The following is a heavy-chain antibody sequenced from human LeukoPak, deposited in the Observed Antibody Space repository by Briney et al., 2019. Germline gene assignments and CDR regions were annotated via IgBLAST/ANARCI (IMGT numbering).Heavy chain of an antibody. CDR1: GGSISSYY. CDR2: IYYSGST. V-gene: IGHV4-59*01. J-gene: IGHJ4*02. Sequence: PSETLSLTCTVSGGSISSYYWSWIRQPPGKGLEWIGYIYYSGSTNYNPSLKSRVTISVDTSKNQFSLKLSSVTAADTAVYYCARDPLGDYAIDYWGQGTLVTVSS. CDR3: ARDPLGDYAIDY. D-gene: IGHD4-17*01.